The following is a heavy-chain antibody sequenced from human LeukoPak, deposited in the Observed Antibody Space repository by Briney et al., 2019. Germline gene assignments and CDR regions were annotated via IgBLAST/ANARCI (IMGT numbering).Heavy chain of an antibody. J-gene: IGHJ5*02. D-gene: IGHD3-10*01. CDR1: GGSISSYY. CDR2: IYTSGST. CDR3: ARDLLVYGSGSYYNRKNWFDP. Sequence: PSETLSLTCTVSGGSISSYYWSWIRQPAGKGLEWIGRIYTSGSTNYNPSLKSRVTMSVDTSKNQFSLELSSVTAADTAVYYCARDLLVYGSGSYYNRKNWFDPWGQGTLVTVSS. V-gene: IGHV4-4*07.